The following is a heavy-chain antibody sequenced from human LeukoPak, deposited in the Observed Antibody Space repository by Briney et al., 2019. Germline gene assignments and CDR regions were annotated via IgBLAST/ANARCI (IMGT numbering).Heavy chain of an antibody. Sequence: ASVEVSCTASGYTFTNYDITWVRQAPGQGLEWMGWISPYNGKTDSAQKLQGRVTMTTDTSTSTAYMELRSLTSDDTAVYFCARSSDSTNFDFWGQGTLVAVSS. J-gene: IGHJ4*02. D-gene: IGHD1-14*01. CDR3: ARSSDSTNFDF. CDR2: ISPYNGKT. V-gene: IGHV1-18*01. CDR1: GYTFTNYD.